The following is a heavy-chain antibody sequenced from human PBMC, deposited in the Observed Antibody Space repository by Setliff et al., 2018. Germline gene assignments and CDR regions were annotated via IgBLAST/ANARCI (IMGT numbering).Heavy chain of an antibody. CDR3: ARDLYSSGWVDY. J-gene: IGHJ4*02. V-gene: IGHV4-4*02. CDR1: GGSININSW. Sequence: SETLSLTCAVSGGSININSWWSWVRQPPGKGLEWSGEIFYTGSTNYTPSPKSRLTISMDRSTNQFALNLISVTAADTAVYYCARDLYSSGWVDYWGQGTLVTVSS. D-gene: IGHD6-19*01. CDR2: IFYTGST.